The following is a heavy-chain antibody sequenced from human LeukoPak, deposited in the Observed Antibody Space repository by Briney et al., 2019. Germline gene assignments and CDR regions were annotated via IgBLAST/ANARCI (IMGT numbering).Heavy chain of an antibody. CDR3: VSWAGKYYETSDYSLAPSNS. D-gene: IGHD3-22*01. J-gene: IGHJ5*02. CDR2: ISSSGSTI. Sequence: GGSLRLSCAASGFTFSDYYMSWVRQAPGKGLEWVSYISSSGSTIYYADSVKGRFTISRDNAKNSLYLQMNSLRAEDTAVYYCVSWAGKYYETSDYSLAPSNSWGQGTLVTVSS. CDR1: GFTFSDYY. V-gene: IGHV3-11*04.